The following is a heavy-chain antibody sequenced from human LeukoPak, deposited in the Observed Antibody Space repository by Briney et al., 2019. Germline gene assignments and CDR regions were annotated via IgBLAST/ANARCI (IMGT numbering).Heavy chain of an antibody. J-gene: IGHJ5*02. CDR2: INPNSGGT. CDR1: GYTFTGYY. D-gene: IGHD6-13*01. CDR3: ARGSSSWYGFNWFDP. Sequence: ASVKVSCKASGYTFTGYYMHWVRQAPGQGLEGMGWINPNSGGTNYAQKFQGRVTMTRDTSISTAYMELSRLRSDNTAVYYCARGSSSWYGFNWFDPWGQGTLVTVSS. V-gene: IGHV1-2*02.